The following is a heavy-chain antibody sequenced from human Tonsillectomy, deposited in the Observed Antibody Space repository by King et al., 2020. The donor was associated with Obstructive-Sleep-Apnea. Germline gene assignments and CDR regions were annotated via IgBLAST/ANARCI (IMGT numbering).Heavy chain of an antibody. J-gene: IGHJ4*02. V-gene: IGHV4-31*03. CDR3: ARGGPEGGYSYGFDY. Sequence: VQLQESGPGLVRPSQTLSLTCSVSGASISSGGYYCSWIRQHPGKGLEWIGYIYNTGNTYYNPSLNRRVTLSLDTSANHFSLNLSSVTAADTALYYCARGGPEGGYSYGFDYWGQGTLVTVSS. D-gene: IGHD5-18*01. CDR1: GASISSGGYY. CDR2: IYNTGNT.